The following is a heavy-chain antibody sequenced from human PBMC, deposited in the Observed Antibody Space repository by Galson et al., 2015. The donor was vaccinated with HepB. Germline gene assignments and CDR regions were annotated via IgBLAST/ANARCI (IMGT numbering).Heavy chain of an antibody. CDR1: GYTFTSYG. D-gene: IGHD3-10*01. CDR3: ATPLRITMEPDGMDV. CDR2: ISAYNGNT. V-gene: IGHV1-18*04. Sequence: SVKVSCKASGYTFTSYGISWVRQAPGQGLEWMGWISAYNGNTNYAQKLQGSVTMTTDTSTSTAYMELRSLRSDDTAVYYCATPLRITMEPDGMDVWGQGTAVTVSS. J-gene: IGHJ6*02.